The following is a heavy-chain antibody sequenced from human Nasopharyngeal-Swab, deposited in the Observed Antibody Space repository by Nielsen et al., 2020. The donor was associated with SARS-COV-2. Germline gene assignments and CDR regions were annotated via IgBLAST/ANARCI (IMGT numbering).Heavy chain of an antibody. J-gene: IGHJ6*02. Sequence: ASVKVSCKASGYTFTSYAMNWVRQAPGQGLEWMGWINTNTGNPTYAQGFTGRFVFSLDTSVSTAYLQISSLKAEDTAVYYCAREVGSGWYRARYYGMDVWGQGTTVTVS. D-gene: IGHD6-19*01. V-gene: IGHV7-4-1*02. CDR2: INTNTGNP. CDR3: AREVGSGWYRARYYGMDV. CDR1: GYTFTSYA.